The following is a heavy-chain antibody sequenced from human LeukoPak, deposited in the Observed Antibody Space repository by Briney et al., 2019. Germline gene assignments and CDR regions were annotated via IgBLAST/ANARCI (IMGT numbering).Heavy chain of an antibody. D-gene: IGHD4-23*01. Sequence: SETLSLTCAVHGGSFRGYYWSWIRQPPGKGLEWIGEINHSGSTNYNPSLKSRVTISVDASKNQFSLKLSSVTAADTAVYYCARSGSRGYGGNGFHYWGQGTLVTVSS. CDR1: GGSFRGYY. CDR3: ARSGSRGYGGNGFHY. J-gene: IGHJ4*02. V-gene: IGHV4-34*01. CDR2: INHSGST.